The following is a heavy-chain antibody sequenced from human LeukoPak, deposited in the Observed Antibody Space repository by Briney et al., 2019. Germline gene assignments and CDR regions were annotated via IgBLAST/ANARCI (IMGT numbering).Heavy chain of an antibody. J-gene: IGHJ4*02. V-gene: IGHV5-51*01. CDR2: IYPGDSDT. CDR1: GYIFTSYW. D-gene: IGHD2-15*01. Sequence: GESLKISCKGSGYIFTSYWIGWVRQMPGKGLEWMGIIYPGDSDTRYSPSFQGQVTISADKSISTAYLQWSSLKASDTAMYYCARTGYCSGGSCPFDYWGQGTLVTVSS. CDR3: ARTGYCSGGSCPFDY.